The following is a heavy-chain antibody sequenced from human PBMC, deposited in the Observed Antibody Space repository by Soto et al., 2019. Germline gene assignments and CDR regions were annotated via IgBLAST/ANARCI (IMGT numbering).Heavy chain of an antibody. J-gene: IGHJ6*02. CDR3: AKESGPHCSSTSCTNQYYYYGMDV. CDR2: ISYDGSNK. CDR1: GFTFSSYG. V-gene: IGHV3-30*18. Sequence: HPGGSLRLSCAASGFTFSSYGMHWVRQAPGKGLEWVAVISYDGSNKYYADSVKGRFTISRDNSKNTLYLQMNSLRAEDTAVYYCAKESGPHCSSTSCTNQYYYYGMDVWGQGTTVTVSS. D-gene: IGHD2-2*01.